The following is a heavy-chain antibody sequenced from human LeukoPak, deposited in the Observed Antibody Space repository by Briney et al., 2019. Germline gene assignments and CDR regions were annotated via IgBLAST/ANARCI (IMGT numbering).Heavy chain of an antibody. V-gene: IGHV1-46*01. CDR2: INPSGGST. D-gene: IGHD1-26*01. Sequence: ASVKVSCKASGYTFTSYYMHWVRQAPGQGPEWMGIINPSGGSTSYAQKFQGRVTMTRDTSTSTVYMELSSLRSEDTAVYYCARPVATDGDFDYWGQGTLVTVSS. J-gene: IGHJ4*02. CDR1: GYTFTSYY. CDR3: ARPVATDGDFDY.